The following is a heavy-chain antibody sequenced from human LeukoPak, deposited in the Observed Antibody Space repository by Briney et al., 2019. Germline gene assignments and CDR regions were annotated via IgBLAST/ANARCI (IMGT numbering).Heavy chain of an antibody. CDR1: GGSISSYY. D-gene: IGHD3-22*01. V-gene: IGHV4-59*01. Sequence: PSETLSLTCTVSGGSISSYYWSWIRQPPGKGLEWIACISYSGSTKYNPSLKSRVTISVDTSKNQLSLKLSSVTAADTAVYYRAREPGFDSSGYLNWFDPWGQGTLVTVSS. CDR3: AREPGFDSSGYLNWFDP. J-gene: IGHJ5*02. CDR2: ISYSGST.